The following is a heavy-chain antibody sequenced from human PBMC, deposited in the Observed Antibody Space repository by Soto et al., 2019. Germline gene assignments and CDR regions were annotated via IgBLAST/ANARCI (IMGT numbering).Heavy chain of an antibody. J-gene: IGHJ6*03. V-gene: IGHV4-39*01. D-gene: IGHD4-17*01. CDR2: IYYSGTT. CDR1: GGSISSSSYF. Sequence: QLQLQESGPGLVKPSETLSLTCTVSGGSISSSSYFWGWIRQPPGKGLEWIGNIYYSGTTYYNPSLKSRVIISVDTSKNQFSLKVSSVTAADTAVYYCARILRDYPFYYYYMDVWGKGTTVIVSS. CDR3: ARILRDYPFYYYYMDV.